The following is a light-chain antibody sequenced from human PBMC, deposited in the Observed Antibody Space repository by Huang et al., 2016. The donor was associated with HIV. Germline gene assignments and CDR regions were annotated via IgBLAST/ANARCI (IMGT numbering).Light chain of an antibody. CDR2: WAS. J-gene: IGKJ1*01. V-gene: IGKV4-1*01. Sequence: DIIMTQSPDSLAVSLGERATLNCRSSQSVYSSSTSKDYMAWFQQKPGQPPRLLLFWASTREAGVPDRFSVSGSGTHFTLTIANLEAEDAAIYYCQQYYSSPQTFDQGTRVEVK. CDR3: QQYYSSPQT. CDR1: QSVYSSSTSKDY.